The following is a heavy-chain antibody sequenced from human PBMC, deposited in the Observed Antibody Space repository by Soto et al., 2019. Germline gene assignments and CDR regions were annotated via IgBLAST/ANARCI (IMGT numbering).Heavy chain of an antibody. CDR1: GFAFSTKW. CDR3: ARIPYSDTDPCP. V-gene: IGHV3-74*01. D-gene: IGHD1-26*01. CDR2: INIDGTTT. J-gene: IGHJ5*02. Sequence: EVQLVESGGGLVQPGGSLRLSCAASGFAFSTKWMHWVRQGPGKGLVWVSRINIDGTTTNYADSVKGRFTISRDNAKNMLYLQMDSLSAEDTAVYYCARIPYSDTDPCPWGQGTLVTVSS.